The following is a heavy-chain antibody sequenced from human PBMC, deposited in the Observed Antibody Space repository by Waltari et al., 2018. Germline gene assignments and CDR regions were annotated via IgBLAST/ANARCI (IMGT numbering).Heavy chain of an antibody. D-gene: IGHD6-13*01. CDR3: TTDKVAAADNWFDP. Sequence: QLQLQESGPGLVKPSETLSLTCTVSGGSISRSSYYWRWIRQPPGKGLEWIGSIYYSGSTYYNPSLKSRVTISVDTSKNQFSLKLSSVTAADTAVYYCTTDKVAAADNWFDPWGQGTLVTVSS. V-gene: IGHV4-39*07. J-gene: IGHJ5*02. CDR2: IYYSGST. CDR1: GGSISRSSYY.